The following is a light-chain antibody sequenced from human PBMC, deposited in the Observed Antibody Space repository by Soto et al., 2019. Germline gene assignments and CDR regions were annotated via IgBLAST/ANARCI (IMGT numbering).Light chain of an antibody. J-gene: IGKJ1*01. Sequence: DIQMTQSPSSVSGSVGDRVTITCRASQDITRWLAWYQQKPGKAPKRLIYSASSLQSGVPSRFSGSGSGTEFTLTISSLQHEDFATYYCLQHNSYPRTFGQGTKVDI. CDR2: SAS. CDR1: QDITRW. CDR3: LQHNSYPRT. V-gene: IGKV1-12*01.